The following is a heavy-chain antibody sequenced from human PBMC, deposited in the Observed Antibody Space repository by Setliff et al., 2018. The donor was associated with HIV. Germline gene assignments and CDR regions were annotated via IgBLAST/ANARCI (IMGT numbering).Heavy chain of an antibody. CDR3: AKDIHGWHFDL. J-gene: IGHJ2*01. CDR1: GGSISYYH. V-gene: IGHV4-4*07. CDR2: IYDSGST. D-gene: IGHD2-21*01. Sequence: PSETLSLTCSVSGGSISYYHWNWIRQSAGKGLQWIGRIYDSGSTKYNPSLKSRVTMSLDTSKNQFSLNLDSVTAADTAVFYCAKDIHGWHFDLWGRGTLVTVSS.